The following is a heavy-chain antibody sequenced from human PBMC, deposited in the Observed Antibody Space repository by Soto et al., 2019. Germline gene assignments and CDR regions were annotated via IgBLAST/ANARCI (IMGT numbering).Heavy chain of an antibody. CDR1: GGTFSSYA. CDR3: SRSQGSSTSLEIYYYYYYGMDV. CDR2: IIPISETT. V-gene: IGHV1-69*01. D-gene: IGHD2-2*01. Sequence: QVQLVQSGAEVKKPGSSVKVSCTASGGTFSSYAISWVRQAPGQGLEWMGGIIPISETTNYAQKFQGRVTITAEESKSTAYMELSSLRSEDTAVYYCSRSQGSSTSLEIYYYYYYGMDVWGQGTTVTVSS. J-gene: IGHJ6*02.